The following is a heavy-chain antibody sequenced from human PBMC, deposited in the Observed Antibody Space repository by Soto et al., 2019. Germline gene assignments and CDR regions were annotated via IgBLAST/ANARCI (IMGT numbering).Heavy chain of an antibody. V-gene: IGHV4-34*01. D-gene: IGHD2-8*02. J-gene: IGHJ4*02. CDR1: GGSFSGYY. CDR2: INHSGST. CDR3: ARDKITGLFDY. Sequence: SETLSLTCAVYGGSFSGYYWTWIRQPPGTGLEWIGEINHSGSTNYNPSLKSRVTISVDTSKNQFSLKLTSVTAADTAVYYCARDKITGLFDYWGQGTLDTVS.